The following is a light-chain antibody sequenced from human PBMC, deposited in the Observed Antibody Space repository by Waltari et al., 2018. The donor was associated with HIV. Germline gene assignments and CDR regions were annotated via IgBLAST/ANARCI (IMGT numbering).Light chain of an antibody. CDR3: QQRRNWPQT. CDR2: AAS. CDR1: QSISSY. Sequence: DIQMTQSPSSLSASVEDRVTITCRASQSISSYLNWYQQKPGKAPKLLIYAASSLQSGVPSRFSGSGSGTDFTLTISSLQPEDFAVYYCQQRRNWPQTFGQGTKVEIK. J-gene: IGKJ1*01. V-gene: IGKV1-39*01.